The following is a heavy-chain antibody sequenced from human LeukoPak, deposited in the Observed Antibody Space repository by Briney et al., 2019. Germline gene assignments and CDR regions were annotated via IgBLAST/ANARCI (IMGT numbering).Heavy chain of an antibody. CDR2: INPSGGST. J-gene: IGHJ4*02. Sequence: GASVKVSCKASGYTFTSYYMHWVRQAPGQGLEWMGIINPSGGSTSYAQKLQGRVTMTTDTSTSTAYMELRSLRSDDTAVYYCARDPRFVAASRSGRRFDYWGQGTLVTVSS. V-gene: IGHV1-46*01. D-gene: IGHD3-10*01. CDR1: GYTFTSYY. CDR3: ARDPRFVAASRSGRRFDY.